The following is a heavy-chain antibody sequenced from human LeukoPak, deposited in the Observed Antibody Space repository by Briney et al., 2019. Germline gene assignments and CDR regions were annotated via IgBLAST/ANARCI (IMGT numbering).Heavy chain of an antibody. CDR2: INYSGNT. CDR3: ARRGTAYCRGGNCYSDKYFDY. V-gene: IGHV4-34*01. J-gene: IGHJ4*02. CDR1: GGSLSGYY. D-gene: IGHD2-15*01. Sequence: KPSETLSLTCAVYGGSLSGYYWTWIRQPPGKGLEWIGEINYSGNTNYNRSLKSRVTISADTSKNQFSLRLSSVTAADTAVYYCARRGTAYCRGGNCYSDKYFDYWGQGTQVTVSS.